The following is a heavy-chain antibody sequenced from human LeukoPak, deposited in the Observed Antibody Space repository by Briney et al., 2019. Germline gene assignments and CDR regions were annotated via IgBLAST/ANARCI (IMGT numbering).Heavy chain of an antibody. Sequence: PSGTLSLTCSVSGDSISSESWWSWARQPPGKGLEWIGEIYHGGITNYNPSLKSRVTISVDKSKNQFSLKLTSVTAADTAVYYRARGGDYCWYSWGQGSLVTVSS. D-gene: IGHD2-21*02. CDR1: GDSISSESW. CDR2: IYHGGIT. V-gene: IGHV4-4*02. CDR3: ARGGDYCWYS. J-gene: IGHJ4*02.